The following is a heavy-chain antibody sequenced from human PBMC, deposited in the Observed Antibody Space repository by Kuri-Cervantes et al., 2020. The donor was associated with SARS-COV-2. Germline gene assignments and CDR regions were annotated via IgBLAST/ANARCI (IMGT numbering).Heavy chain of an antibody. CDR3: AREWTDPIEMTTPTHFDY. CDR2: IIPLFGTT. D-gene: IGHD5-24*01. J-gene: IGHJ4*02. V-gene: IGHV1-69*06. Sequence: SVKVSCKASGGTFSSYAVTWVRQAPGQGLEWMGRIIPLFGTTIYAQKFRGRVTITADKSTNTAYMELSSLRSEDTAVYYCAREWTDPIEMTTPTHFDYWGQGTLVTVSS. CDR1: GGTFSSYA.